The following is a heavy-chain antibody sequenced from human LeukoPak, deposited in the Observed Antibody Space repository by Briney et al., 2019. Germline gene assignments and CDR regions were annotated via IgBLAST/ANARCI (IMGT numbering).Heavy chain of an antibody. Sequence: GGTLRLSCAASGFTFSPYGMSWVRQAPGKGLEWVSAMSGSGDSTYYADSVKGRFTISRDNSKNTLYLQMNSLRVEDTAVYYCAKDSGRGYSYFRPLDYWGQGTLVTVSS. CDR3: AKDSGRGYSYFRPLDY. CDR2: MSGSGDST. J-gene: IGHJ4*02. D-gene: IGHD5-18*01. CDR1: GFTFSPYG. V-gene: IGHV3-23*01.